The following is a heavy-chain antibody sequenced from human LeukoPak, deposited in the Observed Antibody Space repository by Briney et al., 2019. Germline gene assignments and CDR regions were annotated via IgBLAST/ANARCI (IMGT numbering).Heavy chain of an antibody. Sequence: SETLSLTCTVSGGSISSGSYYWSWIRQPAGKGLEWIGRIYTSGSTNYNPSLKSRVTISVDTSKNQFSLKLSSVTAADTAVYYCAREISSGWGFDYWGQGTLVTVSS. V-gene: IGHV4-61*02. CDR3: AREISSGWGFDY. D-gene: IGHD6-19*01. CDR1: GGSISSGSYY. J-gene: IGHJ4*02. CDR2: IYTSGST.